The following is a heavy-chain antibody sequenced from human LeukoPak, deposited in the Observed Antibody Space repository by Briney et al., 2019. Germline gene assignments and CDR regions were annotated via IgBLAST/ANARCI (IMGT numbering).Heavy chain of an antibody. D-gene: IGHD4-17*01. V-gene: IGHV3-23*01. J-gene: IGHJ4*02. CDR1: EFDFSTHA. CDR3: ANEIRPNDY. CDR2: ISISGTKT. Sequence: GGSLRLSCAASEFDFSTHAMTWIRQAPGKGLEWVSAISISGTKTYYADSVKGRFTISRDNSKNTLYLQMYSLRAEDTAVYYCANEIRPNDYWGQGTLVTVSS.